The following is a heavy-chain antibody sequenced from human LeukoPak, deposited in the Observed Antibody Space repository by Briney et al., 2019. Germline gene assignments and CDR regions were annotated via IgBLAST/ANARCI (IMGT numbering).Heavy chain of an antibody. CDR3: ASLHPPKGLRIRGMRDY. CDR2: ISHSGST. V-gene: IGHV4-34*01. J-gene: IGHJ4*02. CDR1: GGSFSGYY. D-gene: IGHD5-12*01. Sequence: SETLSLTCAVYGGSFSGYYWSWIRQPPGKGLEWIGEISHSGSTNYNPSLKSRVTISVDTSKNQFSLKLSSVTAADTAVYYCASLHPPKGLRIRGMRDYWGQGTLVTVSS.